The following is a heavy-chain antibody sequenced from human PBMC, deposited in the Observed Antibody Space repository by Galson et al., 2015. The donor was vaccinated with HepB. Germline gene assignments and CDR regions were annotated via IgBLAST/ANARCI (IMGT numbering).Heavy chain of an antibody. D-gene: IGHD4-17*01. V-gene: IGHV7-4-1*02. CDR3: AREYPLPYGDGYDAFDI. CDR2: INTNTGNP. Sequence: SVKVSCKASGYTFTSYAMNWVRQAPGQGLEWMGWINTNTGNPTYAQGFTGRFVFSLDTSVSTAYLQISSLKAEDTAVYYCAREYPLPYGDGYDAFDIWGQGTMVTVSS. CDR1: GYTFTSYA. J-gene: IGHJ3*02.